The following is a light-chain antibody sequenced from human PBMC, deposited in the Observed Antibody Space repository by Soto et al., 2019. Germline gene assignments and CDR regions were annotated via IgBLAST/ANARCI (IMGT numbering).Light chain of an antibody. CDR2: GAF. CDR1: QSISSS. V-gene: IGKV3-20*01. CDR3: QQYGNSPLT. Sequence: EFVLPQSPATLSFSPGESGTLSCRASQSISSSLAWYQHKPGQAPRLLIYGAFSRATGIPDRFSGSGSGTDFTLSISRLESEDFAVYYCQQYGNSPLTFGGGTKVDIK. J-gene: IGKJ4*01.